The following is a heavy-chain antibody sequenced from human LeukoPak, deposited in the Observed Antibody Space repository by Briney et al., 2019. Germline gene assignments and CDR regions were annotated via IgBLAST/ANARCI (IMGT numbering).Heavy chain of an antibody. CDR3: ARLLVYYYMDV. Sequence: SETLSLTCTVSGGSISSSSYYWGWIRQPPGKGLEWIGSIYYSGSTYYNPSLKSRVTISVDTSKNQFSLKLSSVTAADTAVYYCARLLVYYYMDVWGKGTTVTVSS. V-gene: IGHV4-39*07. CDR1: GGSISSSSYY. CDR2: IYYSGST. J-gene: IGHJ6*03. D-gene: IGHD1-26*01.